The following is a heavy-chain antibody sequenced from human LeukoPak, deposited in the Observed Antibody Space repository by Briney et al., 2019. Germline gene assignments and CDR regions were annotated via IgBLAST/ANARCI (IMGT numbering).Heavy chain of an antibody. V-gene: IGHV1-18*01. CDR2: ISAYKGNT. Sequence: ASVTVSCKASGYTFTSYGISWVRQAPGQGLEGMGWISAYKGNTNYAQTLQGRVTITTDTSTSTAYMELRSLRSDDTAVCYCARGDVVVPAAIGFDYWGQGTLVTVSS. CDR1: GYTFTSYG. J-gene: IGHJ4*02. CDR3: ARGDVVVPAAIGFDY. D-gene: IGHD2-2*02.